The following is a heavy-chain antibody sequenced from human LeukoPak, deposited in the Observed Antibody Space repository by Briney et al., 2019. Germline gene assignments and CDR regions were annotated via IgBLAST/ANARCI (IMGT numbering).Heavy chain of an antibody. V-gene: IGHV3-15*01. CDR2: IKSKTDGGTT. CDR3: TRGPPGY. J-gene: IGHJ4*02. CDR1: GFTFSNAW. Sequence: GGSLRLSCAASGFTFSNAWMSWVRQAPGKGLEWVGHIKSKTDGGTTDYAAPVKGRFTISRDDSKSTLYLQMNSLKTEDTAVYYCTRGPPGYWGQGTLVTVSS.